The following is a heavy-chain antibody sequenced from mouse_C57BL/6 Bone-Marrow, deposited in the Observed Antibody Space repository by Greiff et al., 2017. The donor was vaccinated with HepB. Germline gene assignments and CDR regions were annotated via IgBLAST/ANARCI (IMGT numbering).Heavy chain of an antibody. CDR3: ARWGTTVVDYFDY. Sequence: EVKVVESGPGLAKPSQPLSLTCSVTGYSITSDYWNWIRKFPGNKLEYMGYISYSGSTYYNPSLKSRISITRDTSKNQYYLQLNSVTTEDTATYDCARWGTTVVDYFDYWGQGTTLTVSS. CDR1: GYSITSDY. V-gene: IGHV3-8*01. CDR2: ISYSGST. J-gene: IGHJ2*01. D-gene: IGHD1-1*01.